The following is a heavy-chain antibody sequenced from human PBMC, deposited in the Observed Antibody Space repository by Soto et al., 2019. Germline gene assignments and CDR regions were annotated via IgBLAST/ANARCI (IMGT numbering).Heavy chain of an antibody. CDR2: ISSHGRDI. V-gene: IGHV3-21*06. Sequence: EVQLVESGGGLVKPGGSVRHSWEASGFTFTSDSLTWFPQAPGRGLEWVSSISSHGRDIFYADSLKGRFTISRDNAKDSLHLQMNSLTGEDSAVYYCARGAALAGKLDLWGQGTLVTVSS. CDR1: GFTFTSDS. J-gene: IGHJ4*02. CDR3: ARGAALAGKLDL. D-gene: IGHD6-19*01.